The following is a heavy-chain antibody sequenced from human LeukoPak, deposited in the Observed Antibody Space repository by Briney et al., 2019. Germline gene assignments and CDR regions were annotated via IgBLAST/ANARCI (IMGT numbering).Heavy chain of an antibody. Sequence: QSGGSLRLSCAASGFTFSSYAMSWVRQAPGKGLEWVSAISGSGGSTYYADSVKGRFTISRDNSKNTLYLQMNSLRAEDTAVYYCAKWEDSYGSAFYWGQGTLVTVSS. CDR3: AKWEDSYGSAFY. V-gene: IGHV3-23*01. D-gene: IGHD5-18*01. CDR2: ISGSGGST. J-gene: IGHJ4*02. CDR1: GFTFSSYA.